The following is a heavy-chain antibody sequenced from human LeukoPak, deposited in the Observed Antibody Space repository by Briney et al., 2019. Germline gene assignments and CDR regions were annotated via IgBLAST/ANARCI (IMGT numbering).Heavy chain of an antibody. V-gene: IGHV1-18*01. D-gene: IGHD3-3*01. CDR1: GYTFTSYG. Sequence: ASVKVSCKASGYTFTSYGISWVRRAPGQGLEWMGWISAYNGNTNYAQKLQGRVTMTTDTSTSTAYMELRSLRSDDTAVYYCARIHLRFWEWSGHTDYWGQGTLVTVSS. J-gene: IGHJ4*02. CDR2: ISAYNGNT. CDR3: ARIHLRFWEWSGHTDY.